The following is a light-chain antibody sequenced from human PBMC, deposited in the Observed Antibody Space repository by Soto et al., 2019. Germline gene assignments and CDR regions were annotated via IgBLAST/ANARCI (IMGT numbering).Light chain of an antibody. CDR2: GVS. CDR3: QQHINWPLT. Sequence: EIVLTQSPATLSLSPGERATLSCRASQTVSSSLAWYQQKPGQAPRLLIYGVSNRATGIPARFSGSGSGADFTLTISSLEPGDFALYYCQQHINWPLTFGGGTKV. CDR1: QTVSSS. J-gene: IGKJ4*01. V-gene: IGKV3-11*01.